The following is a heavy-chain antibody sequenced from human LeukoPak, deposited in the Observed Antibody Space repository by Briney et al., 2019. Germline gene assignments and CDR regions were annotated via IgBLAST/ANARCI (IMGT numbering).Heavy chain of an antibody. CDR3: ARQGRENWFDP. D-gene: IGHD1-26*01. CDR2: IYPGDSDT. V-gene: IGHV5-51*01. J-gene: IGHJ5*02. CDR1: GCSFTSYW. Sequence: GESLKISCKGSGCSFTSYWIGWVRQMPGKGLEWMGIIYPGDSDTRYSPSFQGQVTISADKFISTAYLQWCSLKASDTAMYYCARQGRENWFDPWGQGTLVTVSS.